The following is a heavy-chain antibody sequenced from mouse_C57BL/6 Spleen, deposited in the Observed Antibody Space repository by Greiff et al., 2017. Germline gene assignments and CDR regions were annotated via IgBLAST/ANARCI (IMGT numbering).Heavy chain of an antibody. CDR3: ARGDYGNSFYAMDY. V-gene: IGHV1-80*01. CDR1: GYAFSSYW. Sequence: VKLVESGAELVKPGASVKISCKASGYAFSSYWMNWVKQRPGKGLEWIGQIYPGDGDTNYNGKFKGKATLTADKSSSTAYMQLSSLTSEDSAVYFCARGDYGNSFYAMDYWGQGTSVTVSS. J-gene: IGHJ4*01. D-gene: IGHD2-1*01. CDR2: IYPGDGDT.